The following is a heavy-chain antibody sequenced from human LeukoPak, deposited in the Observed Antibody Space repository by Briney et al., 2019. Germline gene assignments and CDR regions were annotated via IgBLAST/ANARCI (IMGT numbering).Heavy chain of an antibody. Sequence: PSETLSLTCTVSGGSISSGGYYWSWIRQHPGKGLEWIGYIYYSGSTYYNPSLKSRVTISVDTSKNQLSLSLKFVTAADTALYYCARVAVTGAARLDYWGQGTLVTVSS. V-gene: IGHV4-31*03. D-gene: IGHD6-19*01. CDR1: GGSISSGGYY. CDR2: IYYSGST. J-gene: IGHJ4*02. CDR3: ARVAVTGAARLDY.